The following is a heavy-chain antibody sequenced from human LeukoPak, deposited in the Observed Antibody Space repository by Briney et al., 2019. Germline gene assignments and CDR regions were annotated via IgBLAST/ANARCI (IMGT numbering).Heavy chain of an antibody. J-gene: IGHJ4*02. D-gene: IGHD4-23*01. CDR2: IYYSGST. CDR3: ARHAYGVTPIDY. CDR1: GGSISSYY. V-gene: IGHV4-59*08. Sequence: SETLSLTCTVSGGSISSYYWSWIRQPPGKGLEWIGYIYYSGSTNYNPSLKSRVTISADTSKNQFSLKLSSVTAADTAVYYCARHAYGVTPIDYWGQGTLVTVSS.